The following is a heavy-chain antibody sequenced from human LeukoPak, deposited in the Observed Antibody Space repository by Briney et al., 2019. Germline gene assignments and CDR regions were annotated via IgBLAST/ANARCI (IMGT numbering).Heavy chain of an antibody. D-gene: IGHD4-17*01. CDR3: AKGLGDYDDFRLGY. V-gene: IGHV3-30*02. CDR2: IPSDGSDN. Sequence: GGSLRLSCAASVFTFSTYGFHWVRQAPGKGLEWVAFIPSDGSDNYYANSVKGRFTISRDNSKNTLYLQMNSLRSEDTAVYYCAKGLGDYDDFRLGYWGQGALVTVSS. CDR1: VFTFSTYG. J-gene: IGHJ4*02.